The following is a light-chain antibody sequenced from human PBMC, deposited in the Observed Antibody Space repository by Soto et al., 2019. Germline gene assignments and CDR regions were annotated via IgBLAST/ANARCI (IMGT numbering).Light chain of an antibody. J-gene: IGKJ1*01. V-gene: IGKV3-20*01. CDR3: QQYGSSSWT. CDR2: GTS. Sequence: EIVLTQSPGTLSLSPGERATLSCRASQSVSSSYLAWYQQKPGQAPRLLIYGTSSRATAIPDRFSGSGSGTDFTLTISRLEPEDFAVYYCQQYGSSSWTFRQST. CDR1: QSVSSSY.